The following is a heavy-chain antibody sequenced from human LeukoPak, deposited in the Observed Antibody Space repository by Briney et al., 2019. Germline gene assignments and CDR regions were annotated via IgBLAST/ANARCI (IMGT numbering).Heavy chain of an antibody. CDR2: ISSSGSTI. CDR1: GFTFSDYY. J-gene: IGHJ4*01. Sequence: GGSLRLSCAASGFTFSDYYMSWIRQAPGKGLDWVSYISSSGSTIYYADSVKGRFTISRDNAKNSLYLQMNSLRAEDTAVYYCARDHSSGWYYIDYWGKGTLVTASS. D-gene: IGHD6-19*01. V-gene: IGHV3-11*04. CDR3: ARDHSSGWYYIDY.